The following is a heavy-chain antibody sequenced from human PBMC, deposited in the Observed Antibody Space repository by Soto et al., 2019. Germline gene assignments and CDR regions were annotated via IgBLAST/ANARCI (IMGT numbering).Heavy chain of an antibody. CDR3: ARDRGEYTSSWFWYFSH. CDR2: LNIAGTI. CDR1: GASISIFN. Sequence: NPSETLALSCSVSGASISIFNWNWVRQPAGKGPEWVGRLNIAGTINYNPSLKSRITMSMDTSKNQISLHLRSVTAADTAIYYCARDRGEYTSSWFWYFSHWGHGTMVTVSS. J-gene: IGHJ2*01. D-gene: IGHD6-13*01. V-gene: IGHV4-4*07.